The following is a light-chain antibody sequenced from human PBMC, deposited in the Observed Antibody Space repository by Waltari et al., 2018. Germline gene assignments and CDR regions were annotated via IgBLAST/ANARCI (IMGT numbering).Light chain of an antibody. CDR1: QSISSW. J-gene: IGKJ1*01. CDR3: QQYNSFWT. CDR2: KAS. Sequence: DIQMTQSPSTLSASVGDRVTITCRASQSISSWLAWYQQKPGKAPKRLIYKASSLESGVPSRFSGSWSGTEFTLTISSLQPDDFATYYFQQYNSFWTFGQGTKVEIK. V-gene: IGKV1-5*03.